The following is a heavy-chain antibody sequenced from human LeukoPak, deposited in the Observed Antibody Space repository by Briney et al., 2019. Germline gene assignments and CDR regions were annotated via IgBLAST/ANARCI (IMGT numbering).Heavy chain of an antibody. CDR2: IYPGDSDS. CDR3: VRESGYSSGWYPY. D-gene: IGHD6-19*01. Sequence: GESLKISCKGSGYTFTNYWIAWVRQMPGKGLEWMGMIYPGDSDSRYSPSFQGQVTFSADKSNSTAYLQWSSLKASDSAMYYCVRESGYSSGWYPYWGQGTLVTVSS. J-gene: IGHJ4*02. CDR1: GYTFTNYW. V-gene: IGHV5-51*01.